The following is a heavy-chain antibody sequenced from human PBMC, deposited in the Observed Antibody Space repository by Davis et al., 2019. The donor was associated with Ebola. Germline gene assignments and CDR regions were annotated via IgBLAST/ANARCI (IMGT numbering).Heavy chain of an antibody. Sequence: SGPTLVKPTRTLTLTCTFSGFSLSTSGMRVSWIRQPPGKALEWLARIDWDDDKFYSTSLKTRLTISKDTSKNQVVLTMTNMDPVDTATYYCARIPPTHDYGDYVYDYWGQGTLVTVSS. CDR3: ARIPPTHDYGDYVYDY. V-gene: IGHV2-70*04. D-gene: IGHD4-17*01. CDR2: IDWDDDK. J-gene: IGHJ4*02. CDR1: GFSLSTSGMR.